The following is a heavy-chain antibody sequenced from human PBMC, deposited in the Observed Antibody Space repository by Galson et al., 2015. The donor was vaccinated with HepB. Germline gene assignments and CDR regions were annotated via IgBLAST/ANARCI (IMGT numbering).Heavy chain of an antibody. Sequence: SLRLSCAASGFTFSSYAMRWVRQAPGKGLECVSTISGSGGSTYYADSVKGRFTIFRDNSKNMLHLQMNGLRAEDTAIYYCAKVVSEGSFMFGLDVWGQGTTVTVSS. V-gene: IGHV3-23*01. D-gene: IGHD3-10*02. CDR2: ISGSGGST. CDR1: GFTFSSYA. CDR3: AKVVSEGSFMFGLDV. J-gene: IGHJ6*02.